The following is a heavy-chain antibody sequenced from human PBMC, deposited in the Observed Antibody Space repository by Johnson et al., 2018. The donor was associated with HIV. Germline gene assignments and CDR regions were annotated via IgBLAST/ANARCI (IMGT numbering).Heavy chain of an antibody. V-gene: IGHV3-30*04. Sequence: VQLVESGGGLVQPGGSLRLSCAASGFTFSSYAMHWVRQAPGKGLEWVALISYDGSNKFYADSVKGRFTISRDKSKKTLYLQMNSLRLEDTAIYYCARAAIVVLPAGAFDIWGRGTMVTVSS. CDR3: ARAAIVVLPAGAFDI. D-gene: IGHD2-2*01. J-gene: IGHJ3*02. CDR2: ISYDGSNK. CDR1: GFTFSSYA.